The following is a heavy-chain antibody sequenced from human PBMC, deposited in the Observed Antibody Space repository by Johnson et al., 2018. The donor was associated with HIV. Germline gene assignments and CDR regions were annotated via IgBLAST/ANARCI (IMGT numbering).Heavy chain of an antibody. D-gene: IGHD3-10*01. CDR2: IRGSGLDS. CDR3: ARDSGEQLRYAFDI. CDR1: TFTFQDFY. Sequence: QVQLVESGGGLVQHGGSLRLSCAVSTFTFQDFYLICIRPAPGKGLELLSYIRGSGLDSYYADSVKGRITISGDNSKNTLYLQMNSLRAEDTAIYYCARDSGEQLRYAFDIWGQGTMVTVSS. V-gene: IGHV3-11*06. J-gene: IGHJ3*02.